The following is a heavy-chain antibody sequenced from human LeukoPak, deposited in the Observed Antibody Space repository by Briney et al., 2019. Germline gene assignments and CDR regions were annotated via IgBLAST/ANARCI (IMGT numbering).Heavy chain of an antibody. D-gene: IGHD3-3*01. V-gene: IGHV3-64*01. J-gene: IGHJ3*02. CDR3: AREVVEARLSGPVGVAFDI. CDR2: LCSYGGRT. Sequence: GGPLRLSCAACGFTFSSYVVQCPRQPPGKGLEYVSSLCSYGGRTYYANPAKGRFTISRDNTKQSLYLQMGSLRAGDLAVYYCAREVVEARLSGPVGVAFDIWGQGTIVTVSS. CDR1: GFTFSSYV.